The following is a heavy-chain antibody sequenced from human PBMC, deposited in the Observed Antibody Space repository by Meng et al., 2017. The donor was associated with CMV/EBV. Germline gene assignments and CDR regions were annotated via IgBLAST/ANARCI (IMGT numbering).Heavy chain of an antibody. CDR2: IYPGESDT. Sequence: QVSCKGSGYSFTSYWIGWVGQTPGKGLEWMGIIYPGESDTRYSPSFQGQVTISADKYISTAYLQWSSLKASDTAMYYCARQSGEGVVVPAAIRYYYGMDVWGQGTTVTVSS. CDR1: GYSFTSYW. V-gene: IGHV5-51*01. J-gene: IGHJ6*02. CDR3: ARQSGEGVVVPAAIRYYYGMDV. D-gene: IGHD2-2*01.